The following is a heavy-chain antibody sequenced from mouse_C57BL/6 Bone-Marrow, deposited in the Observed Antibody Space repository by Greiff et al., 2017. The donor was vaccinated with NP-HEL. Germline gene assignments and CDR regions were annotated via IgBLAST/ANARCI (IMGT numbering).Heavy chain of an antibody. CDR2: IYPGDGDT. J-gene: IGHJ3*01. D-gene: IGHD2-12*01. Sequence: VQLQQSGPELVKPGASVKISCKASGYAFSSSWMNWVKQRPGKGLEWIGRIYPGDGDTNYNGKFKGKATLTADKSSSTAYMQLSSLTSEDSAVYFCARSGTYYIADWGQGTLVTVSA. CDR1: GYAFSSSW. CDR3: ARSGTYYIAD. V-gene: IGHV1-82*01.